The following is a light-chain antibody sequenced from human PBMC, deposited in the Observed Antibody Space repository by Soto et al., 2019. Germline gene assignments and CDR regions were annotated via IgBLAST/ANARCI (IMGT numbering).Light chain of an antibody. CDR1: ERLSSVY. CDR3: QQYAGAPRIP. V-gene: IGKV3-20*01. Sequence: EIVRPQSPTTLSLSPGERPTLSCRAIERLSSVYLAWYQQRPGQPPRLLIYGASNRATGIPDRFSGSGSGTDFTLIINILEPEDVAIYYCQQYAGAPRIPFGQGTRLETK. CDR2: GAS. J-gene: IGKJ5*01.